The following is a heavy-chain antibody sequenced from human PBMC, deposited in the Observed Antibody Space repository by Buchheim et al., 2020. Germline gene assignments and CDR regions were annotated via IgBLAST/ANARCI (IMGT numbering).Heavy chain of an antibody. CDR3: AKGSHGGGPGGYSSGWFGY. Sequence: EVQLLEFGGGLVQPGGSLRLSCAASGFTFNNYAMSWVRQAPGKGLEWVSTISGTDGHTYYADSVKGRFTISRDNSKNTLYVQMNSLRAEDTAVYHCAKGSHGGGPGGYSSGWFGYWGQGTL. D-gene: IGHD6-19*01. CDR1: GFTFNNYA. V-gene: IGHV3-23*01. J-gene: IGHJ4*02. CDR2: ISGTDGHT.